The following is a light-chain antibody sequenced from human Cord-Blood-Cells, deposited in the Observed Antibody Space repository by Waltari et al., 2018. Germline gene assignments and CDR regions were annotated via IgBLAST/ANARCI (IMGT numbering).Light chain of an antibody. CDR3: CSYAGSSTVV. V-gene: IGLV2-23*01. CDR1: SSDVGSYNL. CDR2: EGS. J-gene: IGLJ2*01. Sequence: QSALTQPASVSGSPGQSITISCPATSSDVGSYNLVSWYQQHPGKAPKLMIYEGSKRPSGVSNRFSGSKSGNTASLTISGLQAEDEADYYCCSYAGSSTVVFGGGTKLTVL.